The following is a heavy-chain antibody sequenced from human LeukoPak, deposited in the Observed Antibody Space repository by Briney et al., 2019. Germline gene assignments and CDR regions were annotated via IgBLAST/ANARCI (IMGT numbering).Heavy chain of an antibody. V-gene: IGHV4-59*01. J-gene: IGHJ6*02. D-gene: IGHD3-10*01. CDR3: ARDRFGDYYGMDG. CDR1: GGSISSYL. CDR2: IFYRGSK. Sequence: SALLSPTCTACGGSISSYLWSWLRQPPGEGLEWVGFIFYRGSKNYNPSLKSRVTISVDTSNNPFSLKLSSVTAADTAVYYCARDRFGDYYGMDGWGQGTTVTVSS.